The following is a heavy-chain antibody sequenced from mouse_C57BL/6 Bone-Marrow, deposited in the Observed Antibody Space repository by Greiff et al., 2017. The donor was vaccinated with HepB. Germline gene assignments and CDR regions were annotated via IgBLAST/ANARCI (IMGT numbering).Heavy chain of an antibody. D-gene: IGHD1-1*01. CDR3: TTQDYYGSSFFDY. CDR2: IDPESGDT. V-gene: IGHV14-4*01. Sequence: EVQLQQSGAELVRPGASVKLSCTASGFNIKDDYMHWVKQRPEQGLEWIGWIDPESGDTEYASKFQGKATITADTSSNTAYLQLSSLTSEDTAVYYCTTQDYYGSSFFDYWGQGTTLTVSS. J-gene: IGHJ2*01. CDR1: GFNIKDDY.